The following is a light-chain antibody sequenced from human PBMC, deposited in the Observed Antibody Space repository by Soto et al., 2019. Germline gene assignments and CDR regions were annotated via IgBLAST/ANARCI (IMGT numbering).Light chain of an antibody. CDR2: GAS. Sequence: EIVLTQSPGTLSLSPGERATLSCRASQSVSSSFLAWYQQKPGQALRLLIYGASSMATGIPDRFSGSGSGTVFTLTISRLEPEYFAVYYCQQYGSTPGTFGQGTKLEIK. CDR3: QQYGSTPGT. V-gene: IGKV3-20*01. J-gene: IGKJ2*01. CDR1: QSVSSSF.